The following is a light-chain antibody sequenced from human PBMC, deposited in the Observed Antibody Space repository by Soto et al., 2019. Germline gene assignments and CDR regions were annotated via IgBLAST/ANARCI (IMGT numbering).Light chain of an antibody. CDR1: QSVNSN. V-gene: IGKV3-15*01. CDR3: QQYNNWPQT. J-gene: IGKJ1*01. Sequence: EIVMTQSPATLSVSPAERATLSCRASQSVNSNLAWYQQKPGQAPRLLIYGASTRTTGIPARFSGSGSGTEFTLTIRSLQSEDFAVYYCQQYNNWPQTFGQGTKVEIK. CDR2: GAS.